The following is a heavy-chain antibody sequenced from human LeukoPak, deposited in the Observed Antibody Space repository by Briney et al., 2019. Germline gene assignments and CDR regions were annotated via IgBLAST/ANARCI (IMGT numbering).Heavy chain of an antibody. CDR3: AHGTYYDFWSGYPPLDY. CDR2: IYWSDNK. Sequence: SGPTLVNPTQTLTLTCTFSGFSLSTSRVGVGWIRQPPGKALEWLALIYWSDNKRYNPSLKSRLTITKDTSKNQVVLTMTNMDPVDSATYYCAHGTYYDFWSGYPPLDYWGQGTLVTVSS. J-gene: IGHJ4*02. D-gene: IGHD3-3*01. V-gene: IGHV2-5*01. CDR1: GFSLSTSRVG.